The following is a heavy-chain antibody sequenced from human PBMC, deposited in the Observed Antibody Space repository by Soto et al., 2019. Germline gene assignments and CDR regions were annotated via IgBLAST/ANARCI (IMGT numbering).Heavy chain of an antibody. CDR3: ARARTRYNLNYFYYYHYGMEV. Sequence: GGSLRLSCAASGFTFSSYGMHWVRQAPGKGLEWVAVIWYDGSNKYYADSVKGRFTISRDNSKNTLYLQMNSLRAEDTAVYYCARARTRYNLNYFYYYHYGMEVWGQAITVTVSS. CDR1: GFTFSSYG. D-gene: IGHD1-7*01. J-gene: IGHJ6*02. CDR2: IWYDGSNK. V-gene: IGHV3-33*01.